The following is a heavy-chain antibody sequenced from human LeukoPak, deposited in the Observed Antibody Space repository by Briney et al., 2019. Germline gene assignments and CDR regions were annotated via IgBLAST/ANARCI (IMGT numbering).Heavy chain of an antibody. D-gene: IGHD2-2*01. J-gene: IGHJ4*02. CDR2: IIPIFGTA. V-gene: IGHV1-69*05. Sequence: ASVKLSCTASGATFSSYAISWVRQAPGQGLEWMGGIIPIFGTANYAQKFQGIVTITTDKSTSTAYKELISLRSEDTAVYYRAVREPVVPAAMWGGVDYWGQGTLVTVSS. CDR3: AVREPVVPAAMWGGVDY. CDR1: GATFSSYA.